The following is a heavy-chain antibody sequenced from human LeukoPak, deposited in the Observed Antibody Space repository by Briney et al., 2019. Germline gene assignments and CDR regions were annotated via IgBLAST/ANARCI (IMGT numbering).Heavy chain of an antibody. Sequence: GGSLRLSCAASELTFRDYWMTWLRQAPGKGLEWVSAISGSGGSTYYADSVRGRFTISRDNSKNTLYLQMNSLRAEDTAVYYCVKQEITMLRRGIDYWGQGTLVTVSS. CDR1: ELTFRDYW. CDR3: VKQEITMLRRGIDY. D-gene: IGHD3-10*01. J-gene: IGHJ4*02. V-gene: IGHV3-23*01. CDR2: ISGSGGST.